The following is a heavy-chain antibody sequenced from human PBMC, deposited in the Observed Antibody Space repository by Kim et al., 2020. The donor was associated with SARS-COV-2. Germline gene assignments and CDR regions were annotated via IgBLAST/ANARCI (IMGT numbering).Heavy chain of an antibody. CDR2: IYYSGGT. Sequence: SETLSLTCTVSGGSISLFYWSWIRQPPGKGLEWIGYIYYSGGTNYNPSPKSRVTISVDTSKNQFSLQLSSVTAADTAVYYCARGRDANSCWGQGTLVTVSS. V-gene: IGHV4-59*13. J-gene: IGHJ4*02. CDR3: ARGRDANSC. CDR1: GGSISLFY. D-gene: IGHD2-21*01.